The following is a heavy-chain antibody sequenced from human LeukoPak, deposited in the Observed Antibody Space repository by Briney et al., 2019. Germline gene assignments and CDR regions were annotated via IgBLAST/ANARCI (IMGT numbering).Heavy chain of an antibody. D-gene: IGHD2-15*01. J-gene: IGHJ5*02. CDR2: INPNSGGT. CDR1: GYTFSGDY. CDR3: ARGYCSGGSCYSVENWFDP. V-gene: IGHV1-2*06. Sequence: ASVKVSCKAAGYTFSGDYMFWVRQAPGQGLEWMGRINPNSGGTNYAQKFQGRVTMTRDTSISTAYMELSRLRSDDTAVYYYARGYCSGGSCYSVENWFDPWGQGTLVIVSS.